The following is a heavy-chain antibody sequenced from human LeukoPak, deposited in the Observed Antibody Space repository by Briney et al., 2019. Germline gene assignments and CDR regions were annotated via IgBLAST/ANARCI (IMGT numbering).Heavy chain of an antibody. CDR1: GFTFSNAW. Sequence: GGSLRLSCAASGFTFSNAWMSWVRPAPGKGREWVGRIKSKTDGGTTDYAAHVKGRFTISRDDSKNTLYLQMNSLKTEDTAVYYCTTKFYGEDFDYWGQGTLVTVSS. J-gene: IGHJ4*02. CDR3: TTKFYGEDFDY. CDR2: IKSKTDGGTT. V-gene: IGHV3-15*01. D-gene: IGHD4-17*01.